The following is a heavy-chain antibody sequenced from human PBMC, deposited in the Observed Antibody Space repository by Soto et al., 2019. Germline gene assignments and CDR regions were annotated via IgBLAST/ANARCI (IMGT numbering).Heavy chain of an antibody. CDR2: IYYLGNT. CDR1: GGSMRSSGSA. D-gene: IGHD3-22*01. J-gene: IGHJ4*02. V-gene: IGHV4-39*01. CDR3: AGLYPYESSGYHLNY. Sequence: PSGSLSLTCTVSGGSMRSSGSAGGLIRQPPGKGLEWVGSIYYLGNTYYNPSLGSRVTISVDTSKNQFSLKLRSVTAADTAVSYCAGLYPYESSGYHLNYWGQGALVTVSS.